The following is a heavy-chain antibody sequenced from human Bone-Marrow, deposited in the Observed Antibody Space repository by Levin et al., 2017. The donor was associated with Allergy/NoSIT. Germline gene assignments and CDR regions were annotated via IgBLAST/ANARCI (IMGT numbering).Heavy chain of an antibody. Sequence: GESLKISCAASGFNFSTYNMNWVRKAPGKALEWVSSMNSGSTDIYYADSLKGRFTISRDNAENALYLQMNGLRAGDTAVYYCARDRTYGILRNYGMDVWGQGTTVTVSS. CDR1: GFNFSTYN. D-gene: IGHD3-9*01. CDR2: MNSGSTDI. J-gene: IGHJ6*02. CDR3: ARDRTYGILRNYGMDV. V-gene: IGHV3-21*01.